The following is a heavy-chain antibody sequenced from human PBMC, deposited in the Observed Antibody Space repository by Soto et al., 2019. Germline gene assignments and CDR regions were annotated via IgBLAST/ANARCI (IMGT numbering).Heavy chain of an antibody. J-gene: IGHJ5*02. D-gene: IGHD3-3*01. Sequence: GASVKVSCKASGYTFTGYYIHWVRQAPGQGLEWMGWIIPDSGATNYTQKFQGRVTMTSETSTNTAFLELSSLRSDDTAVYFCARGDPISIFGVISWLDPWGQGTLVTVSS. CDR2: IIPDSGAT. V-gene: IGHV1-2*02. CDR1: GYTFTGYY. CDR3: ARGDPISIFGVISWLDP.